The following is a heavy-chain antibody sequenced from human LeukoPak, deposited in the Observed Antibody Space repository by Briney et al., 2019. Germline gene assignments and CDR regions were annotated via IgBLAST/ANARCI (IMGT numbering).Heavy chain of an antibody. D-gene: IGHD3-10*01. V-gene: IGHV4-4*07. CDR3: ARGHYGSGSYLVPDDRNYYYYYMDV. CDR1: GGSISSYY. Sequence: NPSETLSLTCTVSGGSISSYYWSWIRQPAGKGLEWIGRSYTSGSTNYNPSLKSRVTMSVDTSKNQFSLKLSSVTAADTAVYYCARGHYGSGSYLVPDDRNYYYYYMDVWGKGTTVTISS. CDR2: SYTSGST. J-gene: IGHJ6*03.